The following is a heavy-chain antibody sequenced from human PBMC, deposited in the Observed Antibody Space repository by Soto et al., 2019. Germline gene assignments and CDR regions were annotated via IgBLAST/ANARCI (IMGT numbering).Heavy chain of an antibody. J-gene: IGHJ4*02. CDR3: VKDKGWDSKVIEY. CDR2: ISWNSGSI. CDR1: GFTFDDYG. Sequence: GGSLRLSCAASGFTFDDYGMHWVRQAPGKGLEWVSGISWNSGSIGYADSVKGRFTISRDNAKNSLYLQMNSLRAEDTALYYCVKDKGWDSKVIEYWGQGTPVTVSS. D-gene: IGHD4-17*01. V-gene: IGHV3-9*01.